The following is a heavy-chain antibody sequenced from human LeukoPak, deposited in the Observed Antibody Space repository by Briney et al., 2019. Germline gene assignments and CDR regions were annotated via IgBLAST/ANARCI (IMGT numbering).Heavy chain of an antibody. CDR3: ARDLFYLKRASGLDY. CDR2: ISSSSSYI. V-gene: IGHV3-21*01. J-gene: IGHJ4*02. CDR1: GFTFSSYS. D-gene: IGHD3-3*01. Sequence: GGSLRLSCAASGFTFSSYSMNWVRQAPGKGLEWVSSISSSSSYIYYADSVKGRFTISRDNAKNSLYLQMNSLRAEDTAVYYCARDLFYLKRASGLDYWGQGTLVTVSS.